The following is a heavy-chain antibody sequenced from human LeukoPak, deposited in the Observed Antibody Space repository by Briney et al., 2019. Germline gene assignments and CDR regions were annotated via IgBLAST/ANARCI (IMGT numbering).Heavy chain of an antibody. CDR3: AEGQPNSYYYDSSGYYYPRDYYYYGMDV. Sequence: ASVKVSCKASGGTFSSYAISWVRQAPGQGLEWMGRIIPILGIANYAQKFQGRVTITADKSTSTAYMELSSLRSEDTAVYHCAEGQPNSYYYDSSGYYYPRDYYYYGMDVWGQGTTVTVSS. V-gene: IGHV1-69*04. D-gene: IGHD3-22*01. CDR2: IIPILGIA. CDR1: GGTFSSYA. J-gene: IGHJ6*02.